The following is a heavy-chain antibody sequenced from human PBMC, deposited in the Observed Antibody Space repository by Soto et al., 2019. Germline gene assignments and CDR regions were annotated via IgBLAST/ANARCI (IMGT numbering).Heavy chain of an antibody. D-gene: IGHD3-3*01. Sequence: QVQLQESGPGLVKPSQTLSLTCTVSGCSISSGDYFWTWIRQPPGKGPEWIGSLHHSGSAHYNPSLKSRHNISLATSKNQLSLKLSSVTAADTAMYYCARATYYDFWRIDYWGQGTLVTVSS. CDR3: ARATYYDFWRIDY. J-gene: IGHJ4*02. V-gene: IGHV4-30-4*01. CDR2: LHHSGSA. CDR1: GCSISSGDYF.